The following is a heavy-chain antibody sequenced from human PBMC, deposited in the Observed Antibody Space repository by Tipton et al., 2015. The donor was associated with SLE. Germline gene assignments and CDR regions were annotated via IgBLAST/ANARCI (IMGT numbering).Heavy chain of an antibody. J-gene: IGHJ5*02. D-gene: IGHD1-1*01. CDR3: ARGQHQLGRFDP. V-gene: IGHV4-4*07. CDR2: IYNSGST. Sequence: GLVKPSETLSVICTVSSDSISSYYWNWIRQPAGKGLEWIGRIYNSGSTNYNPSLKSRVTMSVDTSKNQFSLKLSSVTAADTAVYYCARGQHQLGRFDPWGQGTLVTVSS. CDR1: SDSISSYY.